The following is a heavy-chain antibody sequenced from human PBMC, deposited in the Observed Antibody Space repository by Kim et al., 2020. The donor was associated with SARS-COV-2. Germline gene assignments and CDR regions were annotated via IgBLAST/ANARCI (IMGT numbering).Heavy chain of an antibody. CDR1: GGSISSGGYY. Sequence: SETLSLTCTVSGGSISSGGYYWSWNPQHPGKGLVWIGYNSYSGSTYYNPSLNSPVTISVDTYKNQFSLKLSSVTAADTAVYYCARARVVGVINAFDIWGQGTMVTVSS. V-gene: IGHV4-31*01. CDR3: ARARVVGVINAFDI. J-gene: IGHJ3*02. CDR2: NSYSGST. D-gene: IGHD3-22*01.